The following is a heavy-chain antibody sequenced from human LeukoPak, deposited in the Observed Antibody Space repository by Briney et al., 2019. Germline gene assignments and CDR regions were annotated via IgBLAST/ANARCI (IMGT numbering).Heavy chain of an antibody. D-gene: IGHD4-23*01. CDR1: GFTFDDYT. CDR2: ISTSSSYI. CDR3: ARDQRWRFNFDY. J-gene: IGHJ4*02. V-gene: IGHV3-21*01. Sequence: GGSLRLSCAASGFTFDDYTMHWVRQAPGKGLEWVSFISTSSSYIYYADSVKGRFTISRDNAKNSLYLEMNSLRAEDTAVYYCARDQRWRFNFDYWGQGILVTVSS.